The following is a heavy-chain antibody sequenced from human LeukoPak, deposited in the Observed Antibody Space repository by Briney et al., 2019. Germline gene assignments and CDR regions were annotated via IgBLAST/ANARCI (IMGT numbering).Heavy chain of an antibody. D-gene: IGHD1-26*01. J-gene: IGHJ3*02. Sequence: VASVKVSCKASGYTFTSYGISWVRQAPGQGLEWMGWISAYSGDTNFAQNLQGRVTMTTDTSTNTAYMELRSLISDDTAVYYCARIRGELDAFDIWGQGTMVTVSS. CDR2: ISAYSGDT. CDR3: ARIRGELDAFDI. CDR1: GYTFTSYG. V-gene: IGHV1-18*01.